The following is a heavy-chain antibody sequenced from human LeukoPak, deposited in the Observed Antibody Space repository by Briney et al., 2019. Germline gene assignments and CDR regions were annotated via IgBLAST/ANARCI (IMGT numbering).Heavy chain of an antibody. D-gene: IGHD3-16*01. CDR2: IKPKSDDT. CDR1: GYSFNAYY. Sequence: GASVKVSCEASGYSFNAYYIHWVRQAPGQGLEWMGWIKPKSDDTNYGQNFQGRVTMTRDTSISTAYMELSGLRSDDTAVYYCARVDEGGHFSYYGMDAWGQGTTVTVSS. CDR3: ARVDEGGHFSYYGMDA. V-gene: IGHV1-2*02. J-gene: IGHJ6*02.